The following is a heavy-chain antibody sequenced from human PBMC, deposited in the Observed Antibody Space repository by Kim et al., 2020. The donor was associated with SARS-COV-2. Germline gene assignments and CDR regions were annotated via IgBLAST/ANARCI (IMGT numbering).Heavy chain of an antibody. J-gene: IGHJ4*02. Sequence: GESLQISCKGSGYSFTSYWIGWVRQMPGKGLEWMGIIYPGDSDTRYSPSFQGQVTISADKSISTAYLQWSSLKASDTAMYYCARLARGYSGYDTGPFDYWGQGTLVTVSS. D-gene: IGHD5-12*01. CDR2: IYPGDSDT. CDR3: ARLARGYSGYDTGPFDY. CDR1: GYSFTSYW. V-gene: IGHV5-51*01.